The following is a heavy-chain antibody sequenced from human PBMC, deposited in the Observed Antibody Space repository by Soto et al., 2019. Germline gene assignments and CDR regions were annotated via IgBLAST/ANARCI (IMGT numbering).Heavy chain of an antibody. D-gene: IGHD3-3*01. CDR1: GFSLTTRGVG. CDR3: AHRVLRTVFGLVTTTAIYFDF. V-gene: IGHV2-5*02. Sequence: QITLKESGPTVGKPTETLTLTCTFSGFSLTTRGVGVGWVRQSPGKAPEWVALIYWDDDKRYSTSLNSRLIITKDTSKTHVVLTMANVDPADTATYYCAHRVLRTVFGLVTTTAIYFDFWGPGTPVVVSS. CDR2: IYWDDDK. J-gene: IGHJ4*02.